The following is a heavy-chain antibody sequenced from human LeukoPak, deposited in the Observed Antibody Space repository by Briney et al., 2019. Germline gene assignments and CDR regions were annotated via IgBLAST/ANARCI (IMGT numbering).Heavy chain of an antibody. CDR2: IKQDGSEK. D-gene: IGHD4-17*01. Sequence: GGSLRLSCAASGFTFSSYWMSWVRQAPGKGLEWVANIKQDGSEKYYVDSVKGRFTISRDNAKNSLYLQMNSLRAEDTAAYYCAREKGSVSWYFDLWGRGTLVTVSS. V-gene: IGHV3-7*01. J-gene: IGHJ2*01. CDR3: AREKGSVSWYFDL. CDR1: GFTFSSYW.